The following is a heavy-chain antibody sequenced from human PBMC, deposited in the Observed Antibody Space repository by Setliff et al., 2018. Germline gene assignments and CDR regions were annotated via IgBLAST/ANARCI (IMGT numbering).Heavy chain of an antibody. CDR2: INTNTGNP. V-gene: IGHV7-4-1*02. CDR3: ARVGTGSLLDY. D-gene: IGHD1-1*01. J-gene: IGHJ4*02. Sequence: ASVKVSCKASGYTFSSYAMNWVRQAPGQGLEWMGWINTNTGNPTYAQDFTGRLVFSLDTSVNTAYLQISSLKAEDTALYYCARVGTGSLLDYWGQGTLVTVSS. CDR1: GYTFSSYA.